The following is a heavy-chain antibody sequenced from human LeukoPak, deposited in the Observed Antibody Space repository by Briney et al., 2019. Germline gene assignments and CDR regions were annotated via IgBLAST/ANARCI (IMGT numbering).Heavy chain of an antibody. CDR1: GGSISNYY. V-gene: IGHV4-59*01. Sequence: SETLSLTCTVSGGSISNYYWNWIRQPPGKGLEWIGHISYSGTTNYNPSLRSRVTISVDTSKNQFSLKLSSVTAADTAVYYCARMGQGYYGSGTYYKLNYWGQGTLVTVSS. CDR2: ISYSGTT. J-gene: IGHJ4*02. D-gene: IGHD3-10*01. CDR3: ARMGQGYYGSGTYYKLNY.